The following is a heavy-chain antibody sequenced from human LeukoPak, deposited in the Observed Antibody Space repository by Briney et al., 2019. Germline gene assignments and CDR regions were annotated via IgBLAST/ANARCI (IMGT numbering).Heavy chain of an antibody. D-gene: IGHD6-13*01. Sequence: PSQTLSLTCTVSGGSISSGGYYWSWIRQPPGKGLEWIGYIYHSGSTYYNPSLKSRVTISVDRSKNQFSLKLSSVTAADTAVYYCATYSSSHSGAGWPTRFDYWGQGTLVTVSS. J-gene: IGHJ4*02. CDR3: ATYSSSHSGAGWPTRFDY. CDR1: GGSISSGGYY. CDR2: IYHSGST. V-gene: IGHV4-30-2*02.